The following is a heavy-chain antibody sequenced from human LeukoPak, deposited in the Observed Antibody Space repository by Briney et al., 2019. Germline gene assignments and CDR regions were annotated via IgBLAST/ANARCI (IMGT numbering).Heavy chain of an antibody. Sequence: SQTLSLTCTVSGDSITIGGYYWSWVRQHPGKGLEWIGYMYFGGNTYYNPSLKSRITISADTSKNQFSLKLSSVTAADTAVYYCASVDSATYFGIIDYWGQGTLVTVSS. CDR2: MYFGGNT. J-gene: IGHJ4*02. D-gene: IGHD1-26*01. V-gene: IGHV4-30-4*08. CDR1: GDSITIGGYY. CDR3: ASVDSATYFGIIDY.